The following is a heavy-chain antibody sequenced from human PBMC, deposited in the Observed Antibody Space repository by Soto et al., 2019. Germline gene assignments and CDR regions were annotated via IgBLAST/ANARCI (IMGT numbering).Heavy chain of an antibody. CDR2: ISYDGSNK. CDR3: AKEGGRPQRYSSSSKVWVSSDYYYGMDV. CDR1: GFTFSSYG. J-gene: IGHJ6*02. D-gene: IGHD6-6*01. V-gene: IGHV3-30*18. Sequence: QVQLVESGGGVVQPGRSLRLSCAASGFTFSSYGMHWVRQAPGKGLEWVAVISYDGSNKYYADSVKGRFTISRDNSKNTLYLQMNSLRAEDTAVYYCAKEGGRPQRYSSSSKVWVSSDYYYGMDVWGQGTTVTVSS.